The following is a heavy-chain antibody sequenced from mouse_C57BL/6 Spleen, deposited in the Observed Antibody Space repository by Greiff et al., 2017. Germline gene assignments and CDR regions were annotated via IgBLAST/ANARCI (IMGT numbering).Heavy chain of an antibody. CDR2: ISYSGST. J-gene: IGHJ2*01. CDR3: ARGDDGYYDFDY. V-gene: IGHV3-1*01. Sequence: EVQRVESGPGMVKPSQSLSLTCTVTGYSITSGYDWHWIRHFPGNKLEWMGYISYSGSTNYNPSLKSRISITHDTSKNHFFLKLNSVTTEDTATYYCARGDDGYYDFDYWGQGTTLTVSS. CDR1: GYSITSGYD. D-gene: IGHD2-3*01.